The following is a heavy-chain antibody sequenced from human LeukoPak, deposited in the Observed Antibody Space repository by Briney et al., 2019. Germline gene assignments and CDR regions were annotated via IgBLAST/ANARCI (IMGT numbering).Heavy chain of an antibody. V-gene: IGHV3-11*06. J-gene: IGHJ3*02. CDR3: ARAGAGSSWFSDAFDI. D-gene: IGHD6-13*01. CDR1: GFTFSDYY. CDR2: ISSSSSYT. Sequence: GGSLRLSCAASGFTFSDYYMSWIRQAPGEGLEWVSYISSSSSYTNYADSVKGRFTISRDNAKNSLYLQMNSLRAEDTAVYYCARAGAGSSWFSDAFDIWGQGTMVTVSS.